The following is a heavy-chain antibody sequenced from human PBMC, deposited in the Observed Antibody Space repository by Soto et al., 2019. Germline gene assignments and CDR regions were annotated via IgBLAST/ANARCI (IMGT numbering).Heavy chain of an antibody. CDR3: ARTITGYFWAGAY. D-gene: IGHD1-1*01. CDR1: GVTFNMYA. J-gene: IGHJ4*02. CDR2: IGGSGANT. V-gene: IGHV3-23*01. Sequence: EVQLSESGGGLAQPGGSLRLSCAASGVTFNMYAMSWVRQAPGKGLEWVSGIGGSGANTYDADFVKGRFTISRDNSKNTLYLQMDSLRAEDPAIYYCARTITGYFWAGAYWGQGTLVTVSS.